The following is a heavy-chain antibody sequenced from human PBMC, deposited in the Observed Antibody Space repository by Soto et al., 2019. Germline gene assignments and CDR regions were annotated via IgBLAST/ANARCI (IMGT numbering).Heavy chain of an antibody. V-gene: IGHV4-30-4*01. Sequence: SETLCLTCTVSGGSISSYYWSWIRQPPGKGLEWIGYIYYSGSTYYNPSLKSRVTISVDTSKNQFSLKLSSVTAADTAVYYCASNSYGYTFYAYWGHGTLVTVFS. CDR2: IYYSGST. J-gene: IGHJ4*01. CDR3: ASNSYGYTFYAY. D-gene: IGHD5-18*01. CDR1: GGSISSYY.